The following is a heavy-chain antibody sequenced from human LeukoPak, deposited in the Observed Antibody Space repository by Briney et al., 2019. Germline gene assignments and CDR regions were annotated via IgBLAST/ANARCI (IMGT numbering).Heavy chain of an antibody. V-gene: IGHV4-59*01. D-gene: IGHD3-10*01. CDR3: ASVGTGYFDH. CDR2: IYYSGST. CDR1: GGSTSSYY. J-gene: IGHJ4*02. Sequence: SETLSLTCTVSGGSTSSYYWSWIRQPPGKGLEWIGYIYYSGSTNYNPSLKSRVTISVDTSKNQSSLKLSSVTAADTAVYYCASVGTGYFDHWGQGTLVTVSS.